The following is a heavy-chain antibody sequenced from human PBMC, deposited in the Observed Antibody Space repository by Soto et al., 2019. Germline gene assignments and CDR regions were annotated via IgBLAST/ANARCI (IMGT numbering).Heavy chain of an antibody. V-gene: IGHV4-39*01. CDR2: IYYSGST. Sequence: SETLSLTCTVSGGSISSSSYYWGWIRQPPGKGLEWIGSIYYSGSTYYNPSLQSRVTISVDTSKNQFSLKLSSVTAADTAVYYCARHDRRIFSGVVRLRNRLAPCGQGTLVPVSS. CDR1: GGSISSSSYY. D-gene: IGHD3-10*01. J-gene: IGHJ5*02. CDR3: ARHDRRIFSGVVRLRNRLAP.